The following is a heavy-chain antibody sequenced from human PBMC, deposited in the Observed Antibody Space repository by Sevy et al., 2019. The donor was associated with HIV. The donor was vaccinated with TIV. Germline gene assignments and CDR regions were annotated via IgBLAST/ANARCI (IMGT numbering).Heavy chain of an antibody. Sequence: GGSLRLSCAASGFTFSSYGMHWVRKAPGKGLEWVAVIWYDGSNKYYADSVKGRFTISRDNSKNTLYLQMNSLRAEDTAIYYCARARYSSSINWFDPWGQGTLVTVSS. CDR3: ARARYSSSINWFDP. CDR1: GFTFSSYG. CDR2: IWYDGSNK. J-gene: IGHJ5*02. V-gene: IGHV3-33*01. D-gene: IGHD6-13*01.